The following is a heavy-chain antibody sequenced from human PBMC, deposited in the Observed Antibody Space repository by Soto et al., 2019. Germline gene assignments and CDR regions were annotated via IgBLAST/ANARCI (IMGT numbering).Heavy chain of an antibody. J-gene: IGHJ1*01. Sequence: GASVKVSCKASGYTFTSYAMNWVRQAPGQRLEWMGWINAGNGNTKYSQKFQGRVTITRDTSASTAYMELSSLRSEDTAVYYCAKDGPYYYGSGMLYFQHWGQGTLVSVSS. CDR2: INAGNGNT. CDR1: GYTFTSYA. CDR3: AKDGPYYYGSGMLYFQH. V-gene: IGHV1-3*01. D-gene: IGHD3-10*01.